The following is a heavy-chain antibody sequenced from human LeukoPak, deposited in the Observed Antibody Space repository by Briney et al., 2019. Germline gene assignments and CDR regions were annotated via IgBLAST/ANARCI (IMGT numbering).Heavy chain of an antibody. V-gene: IGHV1-2*02. J-gene: IGHJ3*02. D-gene: IGHD6-13*01. CDR1: GYTFTGYY. Sequence: ASVQVSCKSSGYTFTGYYMHWVRPAPGQGLEWMGWINPNSGGTNYAQNFQGRVTMTRDTSISTAYMDLSRLRSDDTAVYYCARELAIAAAVGAFDIWGQGTMVTVSS. CDR3: ARELAIAAAVGAFDI. CDR2: INPNSGGT.